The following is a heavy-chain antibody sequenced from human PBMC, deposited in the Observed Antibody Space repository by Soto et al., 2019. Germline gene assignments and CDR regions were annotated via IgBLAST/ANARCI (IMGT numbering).Heavy chain of an antibody. J-gene: IGHJ4*02. V-gene: IGHV3-74*01. Sequence: EVQLVESGGGLVQPGGSLRLSCAASGFPFSSYWMHWVRQAPGKGLVWVSRINSDGSSTSYADSVKGRFTISRDNAKNTLDLQMNSLRAEDTAVYYCAVAVAGPTAIGYWGQGTLVTVSS. CDR3: AVAVAGPTAIGY. D-gene: IGHD6-19*01. CDR1: GFPFSSYW. CDR2: INSDGSST.